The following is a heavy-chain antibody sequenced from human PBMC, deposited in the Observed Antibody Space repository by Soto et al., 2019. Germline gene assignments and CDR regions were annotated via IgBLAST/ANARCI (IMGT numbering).Heavy chain of an antibody. CDR3: AKDMGPSGSYFDY. V-gene: IGHV3-43D*03. CDR2: ISWDGGST. J-gene: IGHJ4*02. CDR1: GFTFDDYA. Sequence: GGSLRLSCAASGFTFDDYAMHWVRQAPGKGLEWVSLISWDGGSTYYADSVKGRFTISRDNSKNSLYLQMNSLRAEDTALYYCAKDMGPSGSYFDYWGQGTLVTVSS. D-gene: IGHD1-26*01.